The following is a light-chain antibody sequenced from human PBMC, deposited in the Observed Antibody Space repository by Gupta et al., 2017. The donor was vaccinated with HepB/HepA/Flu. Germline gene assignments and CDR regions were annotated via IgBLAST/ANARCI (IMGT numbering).Light chain of an antibody. V-gene: IGLV1-44*01. CDR3: AAWDDSLIFYV. CDR1: GSNIGSNT. CDR2: NNN. Sequence: QSVLTQPPSASGTPGQRVSISCSGSGSNIGSNTVNWYRQLPGTAPKLLIYNNNQRPSGVPHRFSGSKSGTSASLAISGLQSEDEADFYCAAWDDSLIFYVFGTGTKVTVL. J-gene: IGLJ1*01.